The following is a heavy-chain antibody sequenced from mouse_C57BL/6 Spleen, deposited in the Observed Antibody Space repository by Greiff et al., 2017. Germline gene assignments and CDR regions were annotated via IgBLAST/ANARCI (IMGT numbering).Heavy chain of an antibody. D-gene: IGHD1-1*01. CDR2: ILPGSGST. CDR1: GYTFTGYW. J-gene: IGHJ1*03. CDR3: ARREGNYYGSSYRYVDV. Sequence: QVQLQQSGAELMKPGASVKLSCKATGYTFTGYWIEWVKQRPGHGLEWIGEILPGSGSTNYNEKFKGKATFTADTSSTTAYMQLSSLTTEDSAIYYCARREGNYYGSSYRYVDVWGTGTTVTVSS. V-gene: IGHV1-9*01.